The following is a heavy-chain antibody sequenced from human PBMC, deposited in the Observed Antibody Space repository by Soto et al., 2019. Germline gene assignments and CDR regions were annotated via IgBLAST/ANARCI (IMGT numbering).Heavy chain of an antibody. CDR2: INHSGST. CDR3: ARSPPYYDFWSGYYILDYYYGMDV. Sequence: ETLSLTCAVYGGSFSGYYWSWIRQPPGKGLEWIGEINHSGSTNYNPSLKSRVTISVDTSKNQFSLKLSSVTAADTAVYYCARSPPYYDFWSGYYILDYYYGMDVWGQGTTVTVSS. V-gene: IGHV4-34*01. D-gene: IGHD3-3*01. J-gene: IGHJ6*02. CDR1: GGSFSGYY.